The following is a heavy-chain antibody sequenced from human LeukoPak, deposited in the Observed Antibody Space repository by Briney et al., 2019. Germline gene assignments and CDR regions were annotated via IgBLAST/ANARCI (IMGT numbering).Heavy chain of an antibody. CDR3: AREKEYSYYYMDV. J-gene: IGHJ6*03. CDR1: EFTFSTYA. D-gene: IGHD2/OR15-2a*01. CDR2: ISSSSSFI. Sequence: GGSLRLSCAASEFTFSTYAMNWVRQAPGKGLEWVSYISSSSSFIYYADSVKGRFTISRDDAKNSLYLQMNSLRAEDTAVYYCAREKEYSYYYMDVWGKGTTVTVSS. V-gene: IGHV3-48*01.